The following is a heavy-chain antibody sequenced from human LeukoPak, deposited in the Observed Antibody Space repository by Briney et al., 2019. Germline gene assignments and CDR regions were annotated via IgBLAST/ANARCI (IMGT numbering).Heavy chain of an antibody. CDR2: ISGSGGST. V-gene: IGHV3-23*01. D-gene: IGHD2-15*01. Sequence: PGGSLRLSCAASGFTFSSYAMSWVRQAPGKGPEWVSAISGSGGSTYYADSVKGRFTISRDNSKNTLYLQMNSLRAEDTAVYYCAKDRYCSGGSCPLNWFDPWGQGTLVTVSS. CDR1: GFTFSSYA. J-gene: IGHJ5*02. CDR3: AKDRYCSGGSCPLNWFDP.